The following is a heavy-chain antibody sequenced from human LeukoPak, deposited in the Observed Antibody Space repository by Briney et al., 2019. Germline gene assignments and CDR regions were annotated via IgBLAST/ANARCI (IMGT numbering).Heavy chain of an antibody. D-gene: IGHD2-2*01. V-gene: IGHV1-2*04. CDR2: INPNSGGT. Sequence: GASVTVSCKASGYTFTGYYMHWVRQAPGQGLEWMGWINPNSGGTNYAQKFQGWVTMTRDTSISTAYMELSRLRSDDTAVYYCARSYCSSTSCYAGFDYWGQGTLVTVSS. J-gene: IGHJ4*02. CDR3: ARSYCSSTSCYAGFDY. CDR1: GYTFTGYY.